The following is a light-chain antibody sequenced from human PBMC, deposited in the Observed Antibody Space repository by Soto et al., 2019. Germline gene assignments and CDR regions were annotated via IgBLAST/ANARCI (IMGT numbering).Light chain of an antibody. Sequence: EIVMTQSPATLSVSPGERATLSCRASQSVSSDLAWYQQKPGQAHRLLIYGASTRATGIQATFSGSGSGTEFTLTITSLQSEDFAVYYCKQYNEWPLTFGGGTKVDIK. CDR3: KQYNEWPLT. CDR2: GAS. V-gene: IGKV3-15*01. CDR1: QSVSSD. J-gene: IGKJ4*01.